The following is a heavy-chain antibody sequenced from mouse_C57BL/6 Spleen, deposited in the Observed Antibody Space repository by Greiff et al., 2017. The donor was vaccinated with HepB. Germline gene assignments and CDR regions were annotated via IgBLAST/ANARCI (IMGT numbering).Heavy chain of an antibody. Sequence: EVQLQESGGGLVQPGGSLSLSCAASGFTFTDYYMSWVRQPPGKALEWLGFIRNKANGYTTEYSASVKGRFTISRDNSQSILYLQMNALRAEDSASYYCARYHYGSVFDYWGQGTTLTVSS. J-gene: IGHJ2*01. D-gene: IGHD1-1*01. CDR2: IRNKANGYTT. CDR1: GFTFTDYY. V-gene: IGHV7-3*01. CDR3: ARYHYGSVFDY.